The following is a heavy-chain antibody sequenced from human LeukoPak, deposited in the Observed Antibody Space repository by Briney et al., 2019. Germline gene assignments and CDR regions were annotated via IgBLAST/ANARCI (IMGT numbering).Heavy chain of an antibody. CDR3: AKDRITMAPKPDWFDP. J-gene: IGHJ5*02. CDR2: ISGSGGST. CDR1: GFTFSSCA. V-gene: IGHV3-23*01. D-gene: IGHD3-10*01. Sequence: GGSLRLSCAASGFTFSSCAMSWVRQAPGKGLEWVSAISGSGGSTYYADSVKGRFTISRDNSKNTLYLQMNSLRAEDTAVYYCAKDRITMAPKPDWFDPWGQGTLVTVSS.